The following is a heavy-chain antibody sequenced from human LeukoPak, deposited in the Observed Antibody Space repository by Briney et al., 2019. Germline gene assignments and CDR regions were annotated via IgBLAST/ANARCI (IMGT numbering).Heavy chain of an antibody. CDR3: AKEGGYCSGGSCWTSWFDP. CDR2: ISYDGSNK. Sequence: PGRSLRLSCAASGFTFRSDGVPWVRQAPGKGVGWVAVISYDGSNKYYADSVKGRFTISRDNSKNTLYLQMNSLRAEATAVYYRAKEGGYCSGGSCWTSWFDPWGQGTLVTVSS. V-gene: IGHV3-30*18. CDR1: GFTFRSDG. D-gene: IGHD2-15*01. J-gene: IGHJ5*02.